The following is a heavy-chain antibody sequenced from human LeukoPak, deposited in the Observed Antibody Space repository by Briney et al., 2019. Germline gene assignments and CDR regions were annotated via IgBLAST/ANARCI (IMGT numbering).Heavy chain of an antibody. V-gene: IGHV3-7*04. CDR1: GFTFSNYW. J-gene: IGHJ3*02. D-gene: IGHD3-10*01. CDR2: IKQDGSEK. CDR3: ARGEFHLPFDI. Sequence: GGSLRLSCAASGFTFSNYWMSWVRQAPGKGLEWVANIKQDGSEKYYVDSVKGRFTISRDNAKSSLYLQMDSLRAEDTAVYYCARGEFHLPFDIWGQGIMVTLSS.